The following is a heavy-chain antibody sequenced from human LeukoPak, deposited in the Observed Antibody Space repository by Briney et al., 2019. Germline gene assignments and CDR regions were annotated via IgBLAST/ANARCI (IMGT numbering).Heavy chain of an antibody. Sequence: ASVKVSCKASGYTFTGYYMHWVRQAPGQGLEWMGWINPNSGGTNYAQKLQGRVTMTRDTSISTAYMELSRLRSDDTAVYYCAGEGFDSGYDLVGHFDYWGQGTLVTVSS. CDR3: AGEGFDSGYDLVGHFDY. D-gene: IGHD5-12*01. CDR1: GYTFTGYY. CDR2: INPNSGGT. J-gene: IGHJ4*02. V-gene: IGHV1-2*02.